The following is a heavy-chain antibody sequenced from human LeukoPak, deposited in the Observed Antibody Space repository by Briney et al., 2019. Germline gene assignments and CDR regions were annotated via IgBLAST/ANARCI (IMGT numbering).Heavy chain of an antibody. D-gene: IGHD5-12*01. CDR2: MHYTGSR. J-gene: IGHJ4*02. Sequence: SETLSLTCNVSGGSISGFYWSWIRQSPEKRLECIGYMHYTGSRNYSPSLESRVTMSVDTAQNQFSLRLRSVTAADTAVYYCARLSGYHWESFYDYWGQGTLVTVSS. V-gene: IGHV4-59*01. CDR3: ARLSGYHWESFYDY. CDR1: GGSISGFY.